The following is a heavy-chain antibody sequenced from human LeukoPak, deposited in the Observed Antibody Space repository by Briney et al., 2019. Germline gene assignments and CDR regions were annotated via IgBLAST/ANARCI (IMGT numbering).Heavy chain of an antibody. CDR1: GFTFNSYE. CDR2: ISSSGSTI. V-gene: IGHV3-48*03. Sequence: GGSLRLSCAASGFTFNSYEMNWVRQAPGKGLEWVSYISSSGSTIYYADSVKGRFTISRDNAKNSLYLQMNSLRAEDTAVYYCARDSYPAYDFWSGYYWLDYWGQGTLVTVSS. J-gene: IGHJ4*02. D-gene: IGHD3-3*01. CDR3: ARDSYPAYDFWSGYYWLDY.